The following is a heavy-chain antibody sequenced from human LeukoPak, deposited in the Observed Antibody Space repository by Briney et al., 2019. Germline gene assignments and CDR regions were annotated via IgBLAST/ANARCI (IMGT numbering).Heavy chain of an antibody. V-gene: IGHV3-48*04. J-gene: IGHJ4*02. D-gene: IGHD2-15*01. CDR1: GFTFSTYW. CDR3: ARAPLIVVVVAATHFDY. Sequence: GGSLRLSCAASGFTFSTYWMSWVRQAPGKGLEWVSYISSSGSTIYYADSVKGRFTISRDNAKNSLYLQMNSLRAEDTAVYYCARAPLIVVVVAATHFDYWGQGTLVTVSS. CDR2: ISSSGSTI.